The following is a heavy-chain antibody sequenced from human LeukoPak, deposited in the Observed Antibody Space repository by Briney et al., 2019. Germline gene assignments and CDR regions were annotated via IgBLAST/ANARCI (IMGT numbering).Heavy chain of an antibody. D-gene: IGHD3-10*01. CDR1: GYTFTGYY. CDR2: INPNSGGT. V-gene: IGHV1-2*02. J-gene: IGHJ5*02. CDR3: ARSHMVRGVIPWFDP. Sequence: AASVKVSCKASGYTFTGYYMHWVRQAPGQGLEWMGWINPNSGGTNYAQKFQGRVTMTRDTSISTAYMELSRLRSDDTAVYYCARSHMVRGVIPWFDPWGQGTLVTVSS.